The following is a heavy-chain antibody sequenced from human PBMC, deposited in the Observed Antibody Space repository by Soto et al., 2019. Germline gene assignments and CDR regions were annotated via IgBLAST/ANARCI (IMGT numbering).Heavy chain of an antibody. CDR1: GFTFSSYA. D-gene: IGHD3-3*01. CDR3: ARDGSELRFLEWLLNWFDP. Sequence: GGSLRLSCAASGFTFSSYAMHWVRQAPGKGLEWVAVISYDGGNKYYADSGKGRFTISRDNSKNTLYLQMNSLRAEETAVYYCARDGSELRFLEWLLNWFDPWGQGTLVTVSS. J-gene: IGHJ5*02. V-gene: IGHV3-30-3*01. CDR2: ISYDGGNK.